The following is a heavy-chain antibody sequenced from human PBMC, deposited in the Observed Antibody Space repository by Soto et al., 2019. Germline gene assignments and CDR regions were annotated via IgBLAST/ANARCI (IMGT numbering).Heavy chain of an antibody. Sequence: QVQLQQWGAGLLKPSETLSLTCAVYGGSFSGYYWSWIRQPPGKGLEWIGEINHSGSTNYNPSLKSRLTISVDTSKNQFALKLSSVTAADTAVYYCARAVIVVVPAAMRGQYWFDPWGQGTLVTVSS. J-gene: IGHJ5*02. CDR3: ARAVIVVVPAAMRGQYWFDP. CDR2: INHSGST. V-gene: IGHV4-34*01. CDR1: GGSFSGYY. D-gene: IGHD2-2*01.